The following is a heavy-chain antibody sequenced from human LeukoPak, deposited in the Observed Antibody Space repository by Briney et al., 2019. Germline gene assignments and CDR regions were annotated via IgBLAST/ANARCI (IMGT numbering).Heavy chain of an antibody. CDR1: GLRFSNYG. J-gene: IGHJ4*02. CDR3: AKDQYGGYIYVYSFDY. CDR2: ISYDGGKK. V-gene: IGHV3-30*18. Sequence: PGGSLRLSCEASGLRFSNYGIHRVRQPPAKGLDSAPVISYDGGKKHYPDSLKSRFSISRDNSKDMLYLEMNSLRAEDTAVYYCAKDQYGGYIYVYSFDYWGQGTPVTVSS. D-gene: IGHD5-18*01.